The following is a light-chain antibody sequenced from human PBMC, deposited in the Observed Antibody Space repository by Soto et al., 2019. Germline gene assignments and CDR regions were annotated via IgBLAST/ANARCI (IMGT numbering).Light chain of an antibody. J-gene: IGKJ1*01. CDR2: GAS. Sequence: EIVMTQSPATLSVSLVERATLSCRASQSVSSNLAWYQLKPGQAPRLLIYGASTRATGIPARFSGSGSGTELTLSISSLQSEDFVVYFCQHYGSSQWTLGQGTKVDIK. CDR1: QSVSSN. V-gene: IGKV3-15*01. CDR3: QHYGSSQWT.